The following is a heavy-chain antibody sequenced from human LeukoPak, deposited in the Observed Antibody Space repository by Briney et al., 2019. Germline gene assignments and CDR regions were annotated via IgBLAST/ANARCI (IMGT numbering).Heavy chain of an antibody. CDR1: GFTFSSYW. CDR2: IHSDGSSR. CDR3: ARDDAAPGIISDY. Sequence: GGSLRLSCAASGFTFSSYWMHWVRQAPGKGLVWVSRIHSDGSSRKYADSVRGRFTISRDNAKKTLYLQMNSLRAEDTAVYFCARDDAAPGIISDYWGQGTLVTVSS. J-gene: IGHJ4*02. D-gene: IGHD6-13*01. V-gene: IGHV3-74*03.